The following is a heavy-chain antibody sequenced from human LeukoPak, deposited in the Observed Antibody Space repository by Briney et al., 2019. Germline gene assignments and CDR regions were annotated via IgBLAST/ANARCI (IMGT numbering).Heavy chain of an antibody. CDR2: IKDDGSHT. CDR1: GFTFSSHW. D-gene: IGHD6-25*01. Sequence: GGSLRLSCAASGFTFSSHWMHWVRQAPGKGLVWVSRIKDDGSHTNYADSVKGRFTISRDSAKNTLSLQMNSLRAEDTAVYYCARGSGIITGIDEWGQGTLVTVSS. CDR3: ARGSGIITGIDE. V-gene: IGHV3-74*01. J-gene: IGHJ4*02.